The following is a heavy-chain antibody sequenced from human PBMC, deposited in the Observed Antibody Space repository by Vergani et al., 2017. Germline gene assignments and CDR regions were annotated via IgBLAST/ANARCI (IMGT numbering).Heavy chain of an antibody. CDR3: AKDMQQWLATKFDY. CDR1: GFTVSTNY. J-gene: IGHJ4*02. D-gene: IGHD6-19*01. CDR2: IYSGGST. V-gene: IGHV3-53*01. Sequence: EVQLVESGGGLIQPGGSLRLSCAVSGFTVSTNYMSWVRQAPGKGLEWVSVIYSGGSTYYADSVKGRFTISRDNSKNTLYLQMNSLRAEDTAVYYCAKDMQQWLATKFDYWGQGTLVTVSS.